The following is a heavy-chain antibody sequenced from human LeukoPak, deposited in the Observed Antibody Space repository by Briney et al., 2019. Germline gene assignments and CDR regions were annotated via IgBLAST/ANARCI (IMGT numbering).Heavy chain of an antibody. Sequence: PGGSMRLSSAAAGFTLSNAWMSWDRQAPGNGLEWVGRIKSKTDGGTTDYDAPVKGRFTISRDDSKNTLYLQMNSLKTEDTAVYYCTTGGMTTVNYYFDYWGQGTLVTVSS. D-gene: IGHD4-17*01. CDR2: IKSKTDGGTT. J-gene: IGHJ4*02. V-gene: IGHV3-15*01. CDR3: TTGGMTTVNYYFDY. CDR1: GFTLSNAW.